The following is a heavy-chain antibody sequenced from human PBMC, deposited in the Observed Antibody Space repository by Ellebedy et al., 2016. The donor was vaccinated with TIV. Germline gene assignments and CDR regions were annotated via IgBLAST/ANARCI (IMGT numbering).Heavy chain of an antibody. D-gene: IGHD2/OR15-2a*01. CDR3: AKSSTTPPNWFNP. Sequence: GGSLRLXXAASGFTFSSYAMSWVRQAPGKGLEWVSAISGSGGSTYYADSVKGRFSISRDNSKNTLYLQMNSLRAEDTAIYFCAKSSTTPPNWFNPWGQGTLVTVSS. CDR2: ISGSGGST. CDR1: GFTFSSYA. J-gene: IGHJ5*02. V-gene: IGHV3-23*01.